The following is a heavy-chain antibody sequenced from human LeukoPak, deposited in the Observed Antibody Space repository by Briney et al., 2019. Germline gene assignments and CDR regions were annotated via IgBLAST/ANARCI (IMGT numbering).Heavy chain of an antibody. D-gene: IGHD2-21*02. Sequence: PGGSLRLSCAASGFTFSSYEMKWVRQAPGKGLEWVSYISSSGSTIYYADSVKGRFTISRDNAKNSLHLQMNSLRAEDTALYYCAKYCGGDCYSGNYWGQGTLVTVSS. CDR2: ISSSGSTI. V-gene: IGHV3-48*03. J-gene: IGHJ4*02. CDR3: AKYCGGDCYSGNY. CDR1: GFTFSSYE.